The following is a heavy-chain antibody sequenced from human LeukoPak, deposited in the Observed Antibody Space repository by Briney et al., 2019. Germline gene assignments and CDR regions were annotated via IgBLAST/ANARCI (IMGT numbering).Heavy chain of an antibody. CDR2: IYPADSDV. V-gene: IGHV5-51*01. CDR3: ARQEYCSGGSCYTWFDP. J-gene: IGHJ5*02. CDR1: GYSINNYW. Sequence: GESLKISCKGSGYSINNYWIGWVRQMPGKGLEWMGIIYPADSDVRYSPSFQGQVTISADKSISTAYLQWSSLKASDTAMYYCARQEYCSGGSCYTWFDPWGQGTLVTVSS. D-gene: IGHD2-15*01.